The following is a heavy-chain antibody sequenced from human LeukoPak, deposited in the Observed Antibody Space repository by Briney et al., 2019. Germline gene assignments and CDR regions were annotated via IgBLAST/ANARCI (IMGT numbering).Heavy chain of an antibody. D-gene: IGHD3-22*01. CDR2: IYYSGST. Sequence: PSETLSLTCTVSGGSISSYYWSWIRQPPGKGLEWIGYIYYSGSTNYNPSLKSRVTISVDTSKNQFSLKLSSVTAADTAVYYCARIVRNAHTNYYDSSGYSDAFDIWGQGTMVTVSS. CDR3: ARIVRNAHTNYYDSSGYSDAFDI. V-gene: IGHV4-59*08. J-gene: IGHJ3*02. CDR1: GGSISSYY.